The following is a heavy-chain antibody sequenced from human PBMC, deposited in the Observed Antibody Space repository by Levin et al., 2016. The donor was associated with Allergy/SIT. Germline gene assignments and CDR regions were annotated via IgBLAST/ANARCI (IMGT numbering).Heavy chain of an antibody. CDR1: GGSISSSSYY. D-gene: IGHD1-26*01. CDR2: IYYSGST. CDR3: ARQTGTTKRVGATKGTRDY. J-gene: IGHJ4*02. V-gene: IGHV4-39*01. Sequence: SETLSLTCTVSGGSISSSSYYWGWIRQPPGKGLEWIGSIYYSGSTYYNPSLKSRVTISVDTSKNQFSLKLSSVTAADTAVYYCARQTGTTKRVGATKGTRDYWGQGTLVTVSS.